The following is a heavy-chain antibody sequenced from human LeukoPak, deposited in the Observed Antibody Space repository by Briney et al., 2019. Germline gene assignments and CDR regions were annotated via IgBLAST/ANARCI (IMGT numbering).Heavy chain of an antibody. CDR3: RIGPSTVTKSHSDY. V-gene: IGHV1-2*06. D-gene: IGHD4-17*01. Sequence: PLASVKVSCKASGCTFTGYYTHWVRQAPGQGLEWMGRINPNSGGTNYAQKFQGRVTMTRDTSISTAYMELSRLRSDDTAVYYCRIGPSTVTKSHSDYWGQGTLVTVSS. CDR1: GCTFTGYY. CDR2: INPNSGGT. J-gene: IGHJ4*02.